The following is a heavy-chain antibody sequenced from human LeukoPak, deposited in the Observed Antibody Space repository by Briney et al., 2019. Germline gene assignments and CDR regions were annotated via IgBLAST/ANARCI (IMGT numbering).Heavy chain of an antibody. D-gene: IGHD5-18*01. CDR2: INHSGST. CDR3: ARVPRGYRSRIAFDI. V-gene: IGHV4-34*01. J-gene: IGHJ3*02. CDR1: GGSFSGYY. Sequence: PSETLSLTCAVYGGSFSGYYWSWIRQPPGKGLEWIGEINHSGSTNYNPPLKSRVTISVDTSKNQFSLKLSSVTAADTAVYYCARVPRGYRSRIAFDIWGQGTMVTVSS.